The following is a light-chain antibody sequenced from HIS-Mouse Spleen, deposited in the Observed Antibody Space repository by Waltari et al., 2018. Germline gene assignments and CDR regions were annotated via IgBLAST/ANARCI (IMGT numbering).Light chain of an antibody. CDR1: ALPTKY. V-gene: IGLV3-10*01. CDR2: EDS. J-gene: IGLJ2*01. Sequence: SYELTQPPSVSVSPGQTARITCSGDALPTKYPYWYQQKSGQAPGLVSYEDSKRPSVIPERFSGSSSGTMATLTISGAQVEDEADYYCYSTDSSGNHRVFGGGTKLTVL. CDR3: YSTDSSGNHRV.